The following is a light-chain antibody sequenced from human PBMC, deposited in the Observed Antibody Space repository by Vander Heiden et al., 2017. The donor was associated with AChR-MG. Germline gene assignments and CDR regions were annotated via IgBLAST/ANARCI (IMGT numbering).Light chain of an antibody. Sequence: EIVMTPSPASLSVSPGERATLPCRASQSVSSNLAWYQQKPGQAPRLLIYGASTRATGIPARFSGSGSGTEFTLTISSLQSEDFAVYYCQQYNNWRLTFGPGTKVDIK. CDR1: QSVSSN. CDR2: GAS. CDR3: QQYNNWRLT. J-gene: IGKJ3*01. V-gene: IGKV3-15*01.